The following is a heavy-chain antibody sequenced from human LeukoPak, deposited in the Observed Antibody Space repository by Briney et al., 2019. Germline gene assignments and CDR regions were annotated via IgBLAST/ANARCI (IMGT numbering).Heavy chain of an antibody. CDR2: ISYDGSNK. J-gene: IGHJ4*02. V-gene: IGHV3-30-3*01. CDR3: AKDTKRIVVVPAAAGFDY. Sequence: GGSLRLTCAASGFTFSSCAMHWVRQAPGKGLEWVAVISYDGSNKYYADSVKGRFTISRDNSKNTLYLQMNSLRAEDTAVYYCAKDTKRIVVVPAAAGFDYWGQGTLVTVSS. CDR1: GFTFSSCA. D-gene: IGHD2-2*01.